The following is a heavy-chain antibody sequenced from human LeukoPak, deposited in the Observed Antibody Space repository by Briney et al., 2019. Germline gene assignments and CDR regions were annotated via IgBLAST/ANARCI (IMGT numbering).Heavy chain of an antibody. CDR2: ISHSGRI. V-gene: IGHV4-39*07. J-gene: IGHJ4*02. CDR1: GGSISSSNYF. D-gene: IGHD3-3*01. Sequence: SETLSLTCTVSGGSISSSNYFWGWIRQPPGKGLEWIGSISHSGRIYFNPSLKSRVTISVDTSKNQFSLKLSSVTAADTAVYYCARGGLWSGYYSFDYWGQGTLVTVSS. CDR3: ARGGLWSGYYSFDY.